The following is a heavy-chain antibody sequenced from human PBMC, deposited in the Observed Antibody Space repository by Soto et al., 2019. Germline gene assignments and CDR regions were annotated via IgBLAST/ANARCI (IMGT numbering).Heavy chain of an antibody. J-gene: IGHJ3*01. Sequence: GGSLRLSCAASGFTFDDYAMHWVRQAPGKGLEWVSGISWNSGSIGYADSVKGRFTISIDNAKNTLYLEMSGLRAEDTAVYFCAKEVTASPGALDDAFDLWGQGTTVTVSS. D-gene: IGHD2-15*01. CDR2: ISWNSGSI. CDR1: GFTFDDYA. V-gene: IGHV3-9*01. CDR3: AKEVTASPGALDDAFDL.